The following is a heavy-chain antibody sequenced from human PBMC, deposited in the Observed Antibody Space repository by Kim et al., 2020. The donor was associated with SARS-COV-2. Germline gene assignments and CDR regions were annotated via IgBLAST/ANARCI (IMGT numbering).Heavy chain of an antibody. J-gene: IGHJ5*02. D-gene: IGHD1-7*01. Sequence: RKFQGRVTITADESTSTAYMELSSLRSEDTAVYYCARGTGITGTRGWFDPWGQGTLVTVSS. V-gene: IGHV1-69*01. CDR3: ARGTGITGTRGWFDP.